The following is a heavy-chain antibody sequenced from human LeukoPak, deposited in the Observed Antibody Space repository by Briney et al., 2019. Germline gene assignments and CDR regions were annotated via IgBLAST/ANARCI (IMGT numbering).Heavy chain of an antibody. D-gene: IGHD1-26*01. Sequence: PGGSLRLSCAASGFTFSSYWMNRVRQAPGKGLEWVANIKPDGSDESYVDSVKGRFTISRDNAKHSLYLQMNSLRVEDTAAYYCTRGSGSYDYWGQGTLVTVSS. CDR3: TRGSGSYDY. J-gene: IGHJ4*02. CDR2: IKPDGSDE. V-gene: IGHV3-7*04. CDR1: GFTFSSYW.